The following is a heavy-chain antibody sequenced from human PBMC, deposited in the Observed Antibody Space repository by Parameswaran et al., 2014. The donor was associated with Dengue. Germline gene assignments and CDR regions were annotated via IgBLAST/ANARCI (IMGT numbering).Heavy chain of an antibody. CDR2: IGSSSSYI. V-gene: IGHV3-21*01. Sequence: KWIRQPPGKGLEWVSSIGSSSSYIYYADSVKGRFTISRDNAKNSLYLQMNSLRAEDTAVYYCGSRIGHRNYVSDYWGQGTLVTVSS. CDR3: GSRIGHRNYVSDY. D-gene: IGHD4-11*01. J-gene: IGHJ4*02.